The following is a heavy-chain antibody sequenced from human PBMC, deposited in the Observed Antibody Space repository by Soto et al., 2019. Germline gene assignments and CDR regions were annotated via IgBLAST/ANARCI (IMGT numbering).Heavy chain of an antibody. V-gene: IGHV1-18*01. J-gene: IGHJ4*02. Sequence: ASVKVSCKASGYIFTNYAISWVRQAPGQGPEWMGWISGYNGDTNTHYSQNFQGRLTLTTDMSTTTAYMELRSLTSDDTAVYYFARRYDVWTGYFFDNWGQGTLVTVSS. CDR3: ARRYDVWTGYFFDN. D-gene: IGHD3-3*01. CDR1: GYIFTNYA. CDR2: ISGYNGDTNT.